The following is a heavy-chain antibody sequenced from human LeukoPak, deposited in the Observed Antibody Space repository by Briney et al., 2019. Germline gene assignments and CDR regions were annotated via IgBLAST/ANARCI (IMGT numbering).Heavy chain of an antibody. D-gene: IGHD4-17*01. J-gene: IGHJ6*03. CDR1: GFTFSSYG. CDR3: AKDDRTVTSYFYYYMDV. V-gene: IGHV3-30*02. Sequence: GGSLRLSRAASGFTFSSYGMHWVRQAPGKGLEWVAFIRYDGSNKYYADSVKGRFTISRDNSKNTLYLQMNSLRAEDTAVYYCAKDDRTVTSYFYYYMDVWGKGTTVTISS. CDR2: IRYDGSNK.